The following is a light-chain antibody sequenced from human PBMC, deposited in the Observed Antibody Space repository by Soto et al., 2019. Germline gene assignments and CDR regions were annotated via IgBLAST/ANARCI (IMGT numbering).Light chain of an antibody. CDR1: SSDIGGYIY. J-gene: IGLJ2*01. CDR3: STYTSSRTR. Sequence: QSALTQPASVSGSPGQSITISCTGTSSDIGGYIYVSWYQHHPGKAPKLLIYDVSNRPSGVSNRFSGSKSGNTASLTISGLQVEDDADYFCSTYTSSRTRFGGGTKVTVL. V-gene: IGLV2-14*03. CDR2: DVS.